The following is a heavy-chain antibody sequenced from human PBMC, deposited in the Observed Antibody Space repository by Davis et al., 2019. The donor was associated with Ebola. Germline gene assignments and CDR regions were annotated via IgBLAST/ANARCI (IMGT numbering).Heavy chain of an antibody. D-gene: IGHD3/OR15-3a*01. J-gene: IGHJ4*02. V-gene: IGHV1-18*01. CDR1: GYTFTSYG. Sequence: ASVKVSCKASGYTFTSYGISWVRQAPGQGLEWMGWISAYNGNTNYAQKLQGRVTMTTDTSTSTAYMELSSLRAEDTAVYYCARDRSFGLYLDYWGQGTLVTVSS. CDR2: ISAYNGNT. CDR3: ARDRSFGLYLDY.